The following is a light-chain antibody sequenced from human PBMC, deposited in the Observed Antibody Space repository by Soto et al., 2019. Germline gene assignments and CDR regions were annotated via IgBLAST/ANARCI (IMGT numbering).Light chain of an antibody. Sequence: EIVLTQSPDTLSLSPGERATLSCRASQSVRSTYLSWYQQKPGQAPRLLIYGASSRATDIPDRFRGSGSETDFTLTISRLEPEDFAVYYCQQYFTSPVTFGGGTKVEMK. CDR2: GAS. CDR3: QQYFTSPVT. V-gene: IGKV3-20*01. CDR1: QSVRSTY. J-gene: IGKJ4*01.